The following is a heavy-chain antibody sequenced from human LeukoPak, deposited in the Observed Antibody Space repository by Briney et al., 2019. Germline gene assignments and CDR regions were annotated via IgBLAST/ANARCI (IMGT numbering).Heavy chain of an antibody. CDR2: IKQDGSEK. V-gene: IGHV3-7*01. Sequence: GGSLRLSCSASGFTFSSYAMSWVRQAPGKGLEWVANIKQDGSEKYYVDSVKGRFTISRDNAKNSLYLQMNSLRAEDTAVYYCARDVVVVPAAISWWFDPWGQGTLVTVSS. CDR3: ARDVVVVPAAISWWFDP. J-gene: IGHJ5*02. CDR1: GFTFSSYA. D-gene: IGHD2-2*02.